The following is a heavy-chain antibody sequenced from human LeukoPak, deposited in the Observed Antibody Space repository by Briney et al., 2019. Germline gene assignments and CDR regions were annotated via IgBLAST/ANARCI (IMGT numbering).Heavy chain of an antibody. V-gene: IGHV3-30*18. D-gene: IGHD2-15*01. Sequence: GGSLRLSCAASGFMFSAYGMHWVRQAPGKGLEWVAVISSDGSSKNYADSVKGRFSMSRDNSKNTLYLQMNSLRIEDTAVYYCAKDGDCGGGGCFPNNFNYWGQGTLVTVSS. CDR3: AKDGDCGGGGCFPNNFNY. CDR1: GFMFSAYG. J-gene: IGHJ4*02. CDR2: ISSDGSSK.